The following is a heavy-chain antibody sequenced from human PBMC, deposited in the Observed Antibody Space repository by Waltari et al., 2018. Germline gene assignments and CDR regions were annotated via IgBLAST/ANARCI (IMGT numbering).Heavy chain of an antibody. Sequence: QLQLQESGPGLVDPSETLSLTSTSSGDSITNHNHYWGWIRQPRGTGLQWIGSSHYIGDTYYSSSLKSRVIISVDTSNNQFSLRLTSVTAADTAIYFCARNQRGWFDAFDIWGQGTAVTVSS. CDR1: GDSITNHNHY. V-gene: IGHV4-39*07. CDR2: SHYIGDT. D-gene: IGHD6-19*01. J-gene: IGHJ3*02. CDR3: ARNQRGWFDAFDI.